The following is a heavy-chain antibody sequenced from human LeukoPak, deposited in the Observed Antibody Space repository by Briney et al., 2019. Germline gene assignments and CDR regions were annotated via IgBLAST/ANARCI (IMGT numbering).Heavy chain of an antibody. CDR2: INHSGST. CDR3: VQYYYDSSGLGVDY. V-gene: IGHV4-34*01. CDR1: GGSFSGYY. D-gene: IGHD3-22*01. J-gene: IGHJ4*02. Sequence: SETLSLTCAVYGGSFSGYYWSRIRQPPGKGLEWIGEINHSGSTNYNPSLKSRVTISVDTSKNQFSLKLSSVTAADTAVYYCVQYYYDSSGLGVDYWGQGTLVTVSS.